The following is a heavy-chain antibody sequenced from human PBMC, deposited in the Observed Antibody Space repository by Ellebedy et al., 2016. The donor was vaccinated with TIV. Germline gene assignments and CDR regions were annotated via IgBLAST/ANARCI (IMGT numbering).Heavy chain of an antibody. CDR2: MYHSGRT. V-gene: IGHV4-38-2*02. D-gene: IGHD6-19*01. CDR1: GSSISSGYY. J-gene: IGHJ6*02. Sequence: MPSETLSLTCSVSGSSISSGYYWGWIRQPPGRGLEWIGSMYHSGRTYYSPSLKSRVTISVDTSKNQLSLRLSSVTAADTAVYYCARGRGGYNSGWKYGMDVWGQGTTVTVSS. CDR3: ARGRGGYNSGWKYGMDV.